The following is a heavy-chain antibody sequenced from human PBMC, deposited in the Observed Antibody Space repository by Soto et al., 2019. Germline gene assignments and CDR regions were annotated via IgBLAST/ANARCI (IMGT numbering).Heavy chain of an antibody. J-gene: IGHJ5*01. CDR2: INSDGSST. V-gene: IGHV3-74*01. D-gene: IGHD3-22*01. CDR3: ARVPLGDTSGYYWFDS. Sequence: EVQLVESGGGLVQPGGSPRLSCAASGFTFSRYWMHWVRQAPGKGLVWVSRINSDGSSTTYVDSVKGRFTISRDNAKNTLYLQMNSLRAEDTAVYYCARVPLGDTSGYYWFDSWGQGTLVTVSS. CDR1: GFTFSRYW.